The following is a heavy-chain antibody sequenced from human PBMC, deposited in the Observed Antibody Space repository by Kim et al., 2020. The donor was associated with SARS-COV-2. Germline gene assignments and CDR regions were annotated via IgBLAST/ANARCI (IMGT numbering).Heavy chain of an antibody. V-gene: IGHV4-39*01. J-gene: IGHJ4*02. CDR1: GGSISSSSYY. D-gene: IGHD5-12*01. CDR3: ARRDIVTTITFDY. Sequence: SETLSLTCTVSGGSISSSSYYWGWIRQPPGKGLEWIGSIYYSGSTSYSPSLKSRVTISVDTSKNQFSLKLSSVTAADTAVYYCARRDIVTTITFDYWGQGTLVTVSS. CDR2: IYYSGST.